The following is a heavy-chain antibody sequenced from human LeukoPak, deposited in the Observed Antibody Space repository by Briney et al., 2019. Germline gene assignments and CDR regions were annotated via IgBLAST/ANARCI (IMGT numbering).Heavy chain of an antibody. CDR1: GGPISNYY. CDR2: IYYSGST. Sequence: SETLSLTCTVSGGPISNYYWSWIRQPPGKGLEWIGYIYYSGSTNYNPSLKSRVTISVDTSKNQFSLRLSSVTAADTAVYYCARSPRGGTKTYFDYRGQGTLVTVSP. J-gene: IGHJ4*02. D-gene: IGHD1-14*01. V-gene: IGHV4-59*01. CDR3: ARSPRGGTKTYFDY.